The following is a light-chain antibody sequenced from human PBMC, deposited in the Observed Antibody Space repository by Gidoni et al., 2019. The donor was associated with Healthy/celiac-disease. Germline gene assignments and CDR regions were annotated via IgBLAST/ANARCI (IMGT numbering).Light chain of an antibody. CDR3: QQANSFPVT. V-gene: IGKV1-12*01. Sequence: DIQMTQSPSSVSASVGDRVTITCRASQGISSWLAWDQQKPGKDPKILIYAASSLQSGVTSRVSGSGSGTDFTLTISSLQPEDFATYYCQQANSFPVTFGQGTRLEIK. J-gene: IGKJ5*01. CDR1: QGISSW. CDR2: AAS.